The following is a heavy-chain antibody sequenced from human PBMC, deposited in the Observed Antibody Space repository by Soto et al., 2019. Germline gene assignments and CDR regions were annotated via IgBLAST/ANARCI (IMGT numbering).Heavy chain of an antibody. Sequence: QVQLVESGGGVVQPGRSLRLSCAASGFTFSSYGMHWVRQAPGKGLEWVAVISYDGNNKYYADSVKGRFTISRDNSKNTLYLQMNSLRAEDTAVYYCAKDLEGQDLLSLYYYYYGMDVWGQGTTVTVSS. CDR2: ISYDGNNK. CDR1: GFTFSSYG. V-gene: IGHV3-30*18. J-gene: IGHJ6*02. D-gene: IGHD2-2*01. CDR3: AKDLEGQDLLSLYYYYYGMDV.